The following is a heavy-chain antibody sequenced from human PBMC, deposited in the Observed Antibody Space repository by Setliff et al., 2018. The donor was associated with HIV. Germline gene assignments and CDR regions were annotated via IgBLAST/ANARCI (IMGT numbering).Heavy chain of an antibody. V-gene: IGHV4-59*08. CDR1: GDLINNHN. J-gene: IGHJ3*02. Sequence: PSETLSLTCTVSGDLINNHNWNWIRYSPKTGLEWLGNIHYSGTSNYNSSLKSRIVISLDTSKKQFSLHFYSVTAAVTAVYYCARSRIRGYYDTSPTMAFVIWGQGTMVTVSS. D-gene: IGHD3-22*01. CDR2: IHYSGTS. CDR3: ARSRIRGYYDTSPTMAFVI.